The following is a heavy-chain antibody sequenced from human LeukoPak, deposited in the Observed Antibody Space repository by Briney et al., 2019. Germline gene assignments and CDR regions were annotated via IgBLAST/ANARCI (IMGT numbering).Heavy chain of an antibody. D-gene: IGHD3-22*01. J-gene: IGHJ6*03. V-gene: IGHV1-2*02. Sequence: ASVTVSCKASGYTFTDYFMQWVRQVPGQGLEWMGWINTNSGATLYAQKFQGRVTMTRDTSSSTVYMELSTLTSDDTAVYYCAKSLYFYDRSNYRYYYYMDVWAAGTTVTVSS. CDR2: INTNSGAT. CDR1: GYTFTDYF. CDR3: AKSLYFYDRSNYRYYYYMDV.